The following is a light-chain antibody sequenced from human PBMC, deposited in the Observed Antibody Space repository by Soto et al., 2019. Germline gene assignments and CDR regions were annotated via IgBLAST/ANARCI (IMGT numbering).Light chain of an antibody. J-gene: IGKJ4*01. CDR2: HAS. CDR3: QQYASSPLT. Sequence: EIVLTQSPGTLSLSPGERATLSCRASQSVGRDYLAWYQQKPGQAPRLLIHHASNRATGIPDRFSGSGSGTDFTLTISRLEPGDLAEFYCQQYASSPLTFGGGTKVEIK. CDR1: QSVGRDY. V-gene: IGKV3-20*01.